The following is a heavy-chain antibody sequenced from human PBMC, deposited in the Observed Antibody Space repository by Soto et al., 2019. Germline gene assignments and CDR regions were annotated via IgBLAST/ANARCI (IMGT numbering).Heavy chain of an antibody. D-gene: IGHD5-18*01. J-gene: IGHJ4*02. CDR2: ISAYNGNT. CDR3: ARDAVLRGYSYGPPFDY. CDR1: GYTFTSYG. V-gene: IGHV1-18*01. Sequence: ASVKVSCKASGYTFTSYGISWVRQAPGQGLEWMGWISAYNGNTNYAQKLQGRVTMTTDTSTSTAYKELRSLRSDDTAVYYCARDAVLRGYSYGPPFDYWGQGTLVTVSS.